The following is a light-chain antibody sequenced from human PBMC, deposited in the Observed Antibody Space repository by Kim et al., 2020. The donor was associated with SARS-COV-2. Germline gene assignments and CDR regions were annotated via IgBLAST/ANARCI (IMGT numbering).Light chain of an antibody. CDR3: SSYATTTTWV. Sequence: ITITGTGSNGDVSGYDHVSWYQQHPDKVPNLMIYSINKRPSGVSSRFSGSKSGITASLTISGLQAEDEADYYCSSYATTTTWVFGRGTQLTVL. CDR1: NGDVSGYDH. J-gene: IGLJ3*02. V-gene: IGLV2-14*04. CDR2: SIN.